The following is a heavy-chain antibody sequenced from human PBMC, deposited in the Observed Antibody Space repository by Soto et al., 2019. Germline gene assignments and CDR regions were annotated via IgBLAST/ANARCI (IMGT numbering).Heavy chain of an antibody. CDR3: AKGADVVWGHLLNCFDP. J-gene: IGHJ5*02. CDR2: ISYDGSNK. V-gene: IGHV3-30*18. Sequence: QVQLVESGGGVVQPGRSLRLSCAASGFIFRSYGMHWVRQAPGKGLEWVAVISYDGSNKYYADSLKGRFTISRDNSKNTLYLQMNSLSAEYTAVYFCAKGADVVWGHLLNCFDPWGQGTLVTVSS. CDR1: GFIFRSYG. D-gene: IGHD2-15*01.